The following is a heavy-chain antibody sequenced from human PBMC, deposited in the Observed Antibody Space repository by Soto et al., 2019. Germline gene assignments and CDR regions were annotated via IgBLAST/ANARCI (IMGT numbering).Heavy chain of an antibody. CDR1: GFTFSSYA. D-gene: IGHD3-10*01. Sequence: EVQLLESGGGLVQPGGSLRLSCAASGFTFSSYAMSWVRQAPGKGLEWVSAISGSGGSTYYADSVKGRFTISRDNSKNPLYLQMNSLRAEDTAVYYCATEHEFWEPQATEYFQHWGQGTLVTVSS. CDR2: ISGSGGST. V-gene: IGHV3-23*01. CDR3: ATEHEFWEPQATEYFQH. J-gene: IGHJ1*01.